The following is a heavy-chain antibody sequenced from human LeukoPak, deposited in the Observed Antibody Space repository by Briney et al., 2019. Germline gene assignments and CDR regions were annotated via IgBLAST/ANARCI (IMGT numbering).Heavy chain of an antibody. CDR2: ISGSGGST. J-gene: IGHJ3*02. D-gene: IGHD2-2*01. V-gene: IGHV3-23*01. Sequence: GGSLRLSCAASGFIFPNYVMSWVRQAAGKGLQWVSAISGSGGSTYYADSVKGRFTISRDNSKNTLYLQMNSLRAEDTAVYYCAKGVVVPAAKDAFDIWGQGTMVTVSS. CDR3: AKGVVVPAAKDAFDI. CDR1: GFIFPNYV.